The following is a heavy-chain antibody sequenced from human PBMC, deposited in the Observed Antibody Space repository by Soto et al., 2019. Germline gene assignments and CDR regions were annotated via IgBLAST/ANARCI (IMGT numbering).Heavy chain of an antibody. CDR1: GFSFSSYW. CDR2: MKEDGSEI. Sequence: TGGSLRLSCAASGFSFSSYWMSWVRQAPGKGLEWVANMKEDGSEINYVDSVKGRFTISRDNAKNSLFLQMNSLRVEDTAVYYCAKDRGYSTFDIWGQGTMVTVSS. V-gene: IGHV3-7*01. D-gene: IGHD1-26*01. CDR3: AKDRGYSTFDI. J-gene: IGHJ3*02.